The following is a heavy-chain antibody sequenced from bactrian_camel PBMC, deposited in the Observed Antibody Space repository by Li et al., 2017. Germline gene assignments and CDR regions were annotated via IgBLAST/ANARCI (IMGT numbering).Heavy chain of an antibody. CDR3: AADPFAVVAGSRTCAGA. CDR2: IARDGKI. Sequence: HVQLVESGGGSVQAGGSLRLSCAASGATAGRHCMAWFRQVPGKEREGVAEIARDGKISYAEFAEGRFTIAQIDGKFTLDLTMNNLKPADTGVYYCAADPFAVVAGSRTCAGAWSQGTQVTVS. V-gene: IGHV3S53*01. CDR1: GATAGRHC. J-gene: IGHJ6*01. D-gene: IGHD6*01.